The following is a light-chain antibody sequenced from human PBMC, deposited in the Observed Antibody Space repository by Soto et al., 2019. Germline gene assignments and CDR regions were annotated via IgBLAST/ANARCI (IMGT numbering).Light chain of an antibody. V-gene: IGKV2-28*01. J-gene: IGKJ4*01. CDR1: QSLLHSGGHNF. CDR3: MQTIQTPLT. CDR2: LGS. Sequence: DIVMTQSPVSLPVTPGEPASISCRASQSLLHSGGHNFLDWYLQKPGQSPQVLIYLGSNRASGVPDRFSGSGSGADFTLEISRVEAEDVGVYYCMQTIQTPLTFGGGTKVEIK.